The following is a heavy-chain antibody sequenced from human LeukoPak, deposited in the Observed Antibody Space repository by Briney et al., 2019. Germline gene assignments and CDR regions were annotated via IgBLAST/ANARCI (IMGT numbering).Heavy chain of an antibody. V-gene: IGHV3-20*04. Sequence: GGSLRLSCAASGFTFDDYGMSWVRQAPGKGLELVSGINWNGGSTGYADSVKGRFTISRDNAKNSLYLQMNSLRAEDTAVYYCAREYYSNPSQVDVWGKGTTVTVSS. CDR3: AREYYSNPSQVDV. CDR2: INWNGGST. CDR1: GFTFDDYG. D-gene: IGHD4-11*01. J-gene: IGHJ6*04.